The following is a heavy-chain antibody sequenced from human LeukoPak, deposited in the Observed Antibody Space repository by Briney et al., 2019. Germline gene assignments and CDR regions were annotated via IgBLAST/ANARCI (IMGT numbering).Heavy chain of an antibody. CDR1: GFTFSSYW. CDR2: INSDGSST. V-gene: IGHV3-74*01. D-gene: IGHD3-22*01. J-gene: IGHJ4*02. CDR3: AREFDYYDSSGYYAY. Sequence: GSLRLSCAASGFTFSSYWMHWVRQAPGKGLVWVSRINSDGSSTSYADSVKGRFTISRDNAKNTLYLQMNSLRAEDTAVYYCAREFDYYDSSGYYAYWGQGTLVTVSS.